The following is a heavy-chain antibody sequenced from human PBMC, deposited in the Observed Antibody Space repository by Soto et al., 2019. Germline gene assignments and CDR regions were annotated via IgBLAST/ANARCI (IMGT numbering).Heavy chain of an antibody. CDR2: ISAYNGNT. J-gene: IGHJ4*02. V-gene: IGHV1-18*01. Sequence: QVQLVQSGAEVKKPGASVKVSCKASGYTFTSYGISWVRQAPGQGLEWMGWISAYNGNTNYAQKLQGRVTMTTDTATSTAYMELRSLRSDDTAVYYCARVPLVVVTAIPPDDYWGQGTLVTVSS. D-gene: IGHD2-21*02. CDR3: ARVPLVVVTAIPPDDY. CDR1: GYTFTSYG.